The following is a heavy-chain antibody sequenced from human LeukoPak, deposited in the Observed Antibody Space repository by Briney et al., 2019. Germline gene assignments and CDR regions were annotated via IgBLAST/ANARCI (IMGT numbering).Heavy chain of an antibody. V-gene: IGHV3-23*01. J-gene: IGHJ4*02. Sequence: PGGSLRLSCAASGFTVSSNYMSWVRQAPGKGLEWVSAISGSGGSTYYADSVKGRFTISRDNSKNTLYLQMNSLRAEDTAVYYCAKASPSRTMIVVVALPEWGQGTLVTVSS. CDR1: GFTVSSNY. CDR2: ISGSGGST. CDR3: AKASPSRTMIVVVALPE. D-gene: IGHD3-22*01.